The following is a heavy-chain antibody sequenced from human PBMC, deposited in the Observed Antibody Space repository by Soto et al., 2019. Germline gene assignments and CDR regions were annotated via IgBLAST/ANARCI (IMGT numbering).Heavy chain of an antibody. CDR1: GLTFGSYA. J-gene: IGHJ4*02. Sequence: PGGSLRLSYAASGLTFGSYAMSWGRQAPGRGPGSCPASRGSGGSRRYEDSVEVRFSSSRDNSKDSLYLQMNSRRAEDTAVYYFAEDQAYGGNSGYCGYRGRGRLVRASS. V-gene: IGHV3-23*01. CDR2: SRGSGGSR. CDR3: AEDQAYGGNSGYCGY. D-gene: IGHD4-17*01.